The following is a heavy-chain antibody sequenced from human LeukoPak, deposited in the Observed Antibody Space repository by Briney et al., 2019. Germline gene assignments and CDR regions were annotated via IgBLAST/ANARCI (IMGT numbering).Heavy chain of an antibody. V-gene: IGHV5-51*01. D-gene: IGHD3-22*01. CDR1: GYRFTSYW. CDR3: ARSPGNYYDSSGYSYYFDY. CDR2: IYPGDSDT. J-gene: IGHJ4*02. Sequence: GASLKISCKGSGYRFTSYWIGWVRPMPGKGLEWMGIIYPGDSDTRYSPSFQGQVTISADKSISTAYLQWSSLKTSDTAMYYCARSPGNYYDSSGYSYYFDYWGQGTLVTVSS.